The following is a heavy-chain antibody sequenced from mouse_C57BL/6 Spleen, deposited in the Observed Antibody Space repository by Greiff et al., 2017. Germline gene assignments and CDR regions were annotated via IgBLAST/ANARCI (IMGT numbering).Heavy chain of an antibody. D-gene: IGHD2-4*01. Sequence: QVQLKQSGAELAKPGASVKLSCKASGYTFTSYWMHWVKQRPGQGLEWIGYINPSSGYTKYNQKFKDKATLTADKSSSTAYMQLSSLTYEDSAVYYCARFMDDYDRYFDVWGTGTTVTVSS. CDR1: GYTFTSYW. CDR2: INPSSGYT. J-gene: IGHJ1*03. V-gene: IGHV1-7*01. CDR3: ARFMDDYDRYFDV.